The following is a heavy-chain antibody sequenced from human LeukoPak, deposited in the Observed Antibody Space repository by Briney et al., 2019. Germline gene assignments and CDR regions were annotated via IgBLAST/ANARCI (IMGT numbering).Heavy chain of an antibody. CDR1: GDSISSYY. CDR3: ARVTGYMIEDYFDY. J-gene: IGHJ4*02. Sequence: SETLSLTCTVSGDSISSYYWSWIRQPPGKGLEGIGYIYYSGSTNYNPSLKSRVTISVDTSKNQFSLRLSSVTAADTAVYYCARVTGYMIEDYFDYWGQGTLVTVSS. V-gene: IGHV4-59*01. D-gene: IGHD3-22*01. CDR2: IYYSGST.